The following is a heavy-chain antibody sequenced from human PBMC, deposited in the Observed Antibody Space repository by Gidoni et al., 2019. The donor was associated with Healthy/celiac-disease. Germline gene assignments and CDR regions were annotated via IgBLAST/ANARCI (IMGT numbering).Heavy chain of an antibody. J-gene: IGHJ4*02. V-gene: IGHV3-9*01. CDR1: GFTFDDYA. Sequence: EVQLVESGGGLVQPGRSLRLSCAASGFTFDDYAMHWVRQAPGKGLEWVSGISWNSGSIGYADSVKGRFTISRDNAKNSLYLQMNSLRAEDTALYYCAKEGGYSYGSRFDYWGQGTLVTVSS. CDR3: AKEGGYSYGSRFDY. CDR2: ISWNSGSI. D-gene: IGHD5-18*01.